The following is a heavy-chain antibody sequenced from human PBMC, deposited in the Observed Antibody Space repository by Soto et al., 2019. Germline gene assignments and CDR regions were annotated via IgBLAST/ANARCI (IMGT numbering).Heavy chain of an antibody. V-gene: IGHV4-59*01. CDR3: ARARDGYNIFPTLFDY. CDR2: IYYSGST. Sequence: SETLSLTCSVSGVSITSYYWSWIRQPPVKGLEWIGYIYYSGSTNYNPSLKSRVTISVDTSKSQFSLKLSSVTAADTAVYYCARARDGYNIFPTLFDYWGQGTLVTVSS. J-gene: IGHJ4*02. CDR1: GVSITSYY. D-gene: IGHD5-12*01.